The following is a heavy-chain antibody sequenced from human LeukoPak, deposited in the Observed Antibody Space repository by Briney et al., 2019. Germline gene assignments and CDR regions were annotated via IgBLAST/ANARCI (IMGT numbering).Heavy chain of an antibody. J-gene: IGHJ5*02. V-gene: IGHV4-39*01. D-gene: IGHD5-18*01. CDR2: IYYSGST. CDR3: ARKVSGSTAMVSNWFDP. CDR1: GGSISSYY. Sequence: SETLSLTCTVSGGSISSYYWSWIRQPPGKGLEWIGSIYYSGSTYYNPSLKSRVTISVDTSKNQFSLKLSSVTAADTAVYYCARKVSGSTAMVSNWFDPWGQGTLVTVSS.